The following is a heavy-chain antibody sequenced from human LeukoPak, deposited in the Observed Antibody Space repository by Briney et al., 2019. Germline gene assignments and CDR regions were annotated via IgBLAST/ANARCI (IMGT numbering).Heavy chain of an antibody. Sequence: PSETLSLTCTVSGDSISGYFWSWIRQPPGKGLEWIGYIHSRGNTNSNASLKSRVTISVDMSTNQFSLRLSSVTAADTAVYYCARDGWESGDYWGQGTLVTVSS. V-gene: IGHV4-59*12. CDR2: IHSRGNT. D-gene: IGHD1-26*01. CDR3: ARDGWESGDY. J-gene: IGHJ4*02. CDR1: GDSISGYF.